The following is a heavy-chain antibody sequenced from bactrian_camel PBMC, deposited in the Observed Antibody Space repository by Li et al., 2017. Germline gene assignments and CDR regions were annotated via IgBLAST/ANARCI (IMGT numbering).Heavy chain of an antibody. CDR2: IDSDGSI. V-gene: IGHV3S55*01. J-gene: IGHJ4*01. CDR1: GLTAGFRC. D-gene: IGHD1*01. Sequence: HVQLVESGGGSVQAGSSLRLSCTGSGLTAGFRCMGWFRQAPGKEREGVAAIDSDGSITYARSVKDRFTISKDNTKRTLYLQMNGLKPEDTAMYYCAADDVPQRPCTVRLFTRGNYWGQGTQVTVS. CDR3: AADDVPQRPCTVRLFTRGNY.